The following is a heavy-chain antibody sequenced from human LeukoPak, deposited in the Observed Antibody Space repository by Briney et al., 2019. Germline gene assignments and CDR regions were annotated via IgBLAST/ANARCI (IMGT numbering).Heavy chain of an antibody. CDR2: IYYSGST. CDR1: GGSVSSGSYY. Sequence: PSETLSLTCTVSGGSVSSGSYYWSWIRQPPGKGLEWIGYIYYSGSTNYNPSLKSRVTISVDTSKNQFSLKLSSVTAADTAVYYCARAVYDISGYYYFDYWGQGTLVTVSS. D-gene: IGHD3-22*01. V-gene: IGHV4-61*01. CDR3: ARAVYDISGYYYFDY. J-gene: IGHJ4*02.